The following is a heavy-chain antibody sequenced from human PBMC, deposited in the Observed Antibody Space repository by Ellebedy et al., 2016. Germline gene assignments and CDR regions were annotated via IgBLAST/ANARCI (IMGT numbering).Heavy chain of an antibody. CDR1: GGIFSNYA. D-gene: IGHD3-10*01. J-gene: IGHJ4*02. CDR2: IIPIFGTA. CDR3: ATMVRGVSAYDRDYFDY. V-gene: IGHV1-69*13. Sequence: SVKVSXKASGGIFSNYAINWVRQAPGQGLEWMGGIIPIFGTANYAQKFQGRVTITADESTNTAYMELSSLRSEDTAVYYCATMVRGVSAYDRDYFDYWGQGTLVTVSS.